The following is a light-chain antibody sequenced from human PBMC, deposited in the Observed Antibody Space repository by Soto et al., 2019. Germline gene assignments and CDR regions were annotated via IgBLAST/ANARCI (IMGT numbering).Light chain of an antibody. CDR2: KAY. J-gene: IGKJ1*01. Sequence: DIQMTQSPSTLSGSVGDRVTITCRASQTISSWLAWYQQKPGKAHKLLIYKAYTLKSGVQSRFSGSGSGTEFTLTIRSLQPEDFATYYCKQSYSTPPTFGQGTKVDIK. CDR3: KQSYSTPPT. CDR1: QTISSW. V-gene: IGKV1-5*03.